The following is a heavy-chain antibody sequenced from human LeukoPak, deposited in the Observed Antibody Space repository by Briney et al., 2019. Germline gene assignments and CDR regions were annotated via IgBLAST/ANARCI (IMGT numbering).Heavy chain of an antibody. CDR3: ARGLGGSGSYFLTFDY. D-gene: IGHD1-26*01. CDR1: GGTFSSYA. V-gene: IGHV1-69*04. J-gene: IGHJ4*02. CDR2: IIPILGIA. Sequence: SVTVSCKASGGTFSSYAISWVRQAPGQGLEWMGRIIPILGIANYAQKFQGRVTITADKSTSTAYMELSSLRSEDTAVYYCARGLGGSGSYFLTFDYWGQGTLVTVSS.